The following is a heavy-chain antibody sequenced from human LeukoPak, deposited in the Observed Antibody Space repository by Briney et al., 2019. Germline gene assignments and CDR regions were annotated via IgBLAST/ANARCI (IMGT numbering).Heavy chain of an antibody. CDR3: ARRYYDISPFDY. D-gene: IGHD3-9*01. V-gene: IGHV3-21*01. CDR2: ISSSSSYV. J-gene: IGHJ4*02. CDR1: GFTFSSYS. Sequence: TAGGSLRLSCAASGFTFSSYSMNWVRQAPGKGLEWVSSISSSSSYVYYADSVKGRFTISRDNAKNSLYLQMKSLRAEDTAVYYCARRYYDISPFDYWGQGTLVTVSS.